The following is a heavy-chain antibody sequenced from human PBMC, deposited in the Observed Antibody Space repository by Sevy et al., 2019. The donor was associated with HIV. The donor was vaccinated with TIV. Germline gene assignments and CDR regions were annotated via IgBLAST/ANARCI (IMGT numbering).Heavy chain of an antibody. CDR2: ISAYNGNT. CDR3: ARVTTIRNLQAVAGPGGYYFYMDV. D-gene: IGHD6-19*01. Sequence: ASVKVSCKASGYTFTSYGISWVRQAPGQGLEWMGWISAYNGNTNYAQKLQGRVTITTDTSTSTAYMELRSLRSDDTAVYYCARVTTIRNLQAVAGPGGYYFYMDVWGKGTTVTVSS. CDR1: GYTFTSYG. J-gene: IGHJ6*03. V-gene: IGHV1-18*01.